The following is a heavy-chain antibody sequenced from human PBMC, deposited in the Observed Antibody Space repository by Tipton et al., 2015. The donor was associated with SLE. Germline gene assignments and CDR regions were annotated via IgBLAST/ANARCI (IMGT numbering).Heavy chain of an antibody. CDR3: ARQHDTSGYYYI. D-gene: IGHD3-22*01. CDR2: LYAGGSN. Sequence: TLSLTCSVSGVSISTSRYYWGWVRQSPGQGLEWVGSLYAGGSNYFHPSLKSRASISADASKNHFSLKLNSVTAADTAVYHCARQHDTSGYYYIWGQGTLVTVSS. CDR1: GVSISTSRYY. J-gene: IGHJ4*02. V-gene: IGHV4-39*01.